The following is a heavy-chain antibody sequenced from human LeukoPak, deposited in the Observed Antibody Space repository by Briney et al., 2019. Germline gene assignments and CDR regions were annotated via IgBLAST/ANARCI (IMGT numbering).Heavy chain of an antibody. J-gene: IGHJ6*02. CDR1: GYTFTSYY. V-gene: IGHV1-46*01. CDR3: ARGCRVVPGGHNVGMTSYYNGMDV. CDR2: INPSGGDT. Sequence: ASVKVSCKPSGYTFTSYYMHWVRQAPGQGLEWMGIINPSGGDTSYAQKFQGRVTTTRDPSTSTVYMEVVSLRPEDTAVYYCARGCRVVPGGHNVGMTSYYNGMDVWGQGTTVTVCS. D-gene: IGHD2-2*01.